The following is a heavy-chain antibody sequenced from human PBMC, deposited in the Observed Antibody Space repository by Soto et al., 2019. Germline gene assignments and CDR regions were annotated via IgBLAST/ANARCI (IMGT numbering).Heavy chain of an antibody. CDR3: VKDSTVSGVRQGMDY. D-gene: IGHD1-1*01. Sequence: AGGSLRLSCAASGFIFDDFAMHWVRQAPGKGLEWVAGIIWSSAYIVYGDSVKGRFTVSRDNAKKSLYLQMNSLRPEDSATYYCVKDSTVSGVRQGMDYWGRGTLVTVSS. V-gene: IGHV3-9*01. CDR1: GFIFDDFA. J-gene: IGHJ4*01. CDR2: IIWSSAYI.